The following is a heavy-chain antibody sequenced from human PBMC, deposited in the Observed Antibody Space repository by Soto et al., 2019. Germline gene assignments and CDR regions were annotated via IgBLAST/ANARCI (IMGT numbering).Heavy chain of an antibody. CDR3: ASMGYHYGSGSYPLDY. Sequence: QVQLQESGPGLVKPSETLSLTCTVSGGSISSYYWTWIRQPPGKGLEWIGFMYNSGSTHYNPSLKSRFPLSLATSKNQFSLNLRSVTATDTAVYYCASMGYHYGSGSYPLDYWGQGTLVTVSS. CDR1: GGSISSYY. V-gene: IGHV4-59*08. D-gene: IGHD3-10*01. CDR2: MYNSGST. J-gene: IGHJ4*02.